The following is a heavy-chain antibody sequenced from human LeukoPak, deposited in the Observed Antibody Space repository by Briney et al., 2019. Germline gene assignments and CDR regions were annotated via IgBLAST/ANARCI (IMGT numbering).Heavy chain of an antibody. V-gene: IGHV4-38-2*02. CDR3: ARAIGGDAFDI. Sequence: SETLSLTCTVSDYSISSGYYWGWIRQPPGKGLEWIGSIYHSGSTYYNPSLKSRVTISVDTSKNQFSLKLSSVTAADTAVYYCARAIGGDAFDIWGQGTMVTVSS. J-gene: IGHJ3*02. CDR2: IYHSGST. CDR1: DYSISSGYY. D-gene: IGHD3-10*01.